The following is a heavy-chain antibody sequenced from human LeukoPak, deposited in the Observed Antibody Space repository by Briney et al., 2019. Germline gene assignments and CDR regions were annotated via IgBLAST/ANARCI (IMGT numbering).Heavy chain of an antibody. J-gene: IGHJ6*03. CDR2: INKNFDHI. CDR3: ARVDLGPVYFYFYNMDV. CDR1: GFTFSHYN. V-gene: IGHV3-21*01. Sequence: GGSLRLSCAGSGFTFSHYNMNWVSQAQGKGMEWVSSINKNFDHIYYSDSMNGPFTTSRDTANNSLYLQIHNLRAEDTAVYYCARVDLGPVYFYFYNMDVWGKGTTVIVSS. D-gene: IGHD7-27*01.